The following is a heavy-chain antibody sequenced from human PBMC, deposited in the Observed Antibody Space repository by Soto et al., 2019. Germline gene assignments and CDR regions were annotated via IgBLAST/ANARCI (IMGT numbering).Heavy chain of an antibody. CDR3: ARLNRGFVPVDRTEQ. CDR1: GCRMISYL. V-gene: IGHV5-10-1*01. D-gene: IGHD5-12*01. CDR2: IDPSDSYT. J-gene: IGHJ4*01. Sequence: PVESLKGSFRSSGCRMISYLINFVLQMPGKGLDCMWRIDPSDSYTTYSPCLQGHVNFSVDKSINYAYLQWSSLQASDTAMYYCARLNRGFVPVDRTEQWGPGTLV.